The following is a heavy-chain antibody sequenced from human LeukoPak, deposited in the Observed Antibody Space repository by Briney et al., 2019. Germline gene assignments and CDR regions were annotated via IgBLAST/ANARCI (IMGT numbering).Heavy chain of an antibody. D-gene: IGHD2-2*01. V-gene: IGHV1-18*01. CDR2: ISAYNGNT. Sequence: GASVKVSCKASGYTFTSYGISWVRQAPGQGLEWMGWISAYNGNTNYAQKLQGRVTMTTDTSTSTAYMELRSLRSDDTAVYYCARDLVVVPAAMAVPDAFDIWGQGTMVTVSS. J-gene: IGHJ3*02. CDR1: GYTFTSYG. CDR3: ARDLVVVPAAMAVPDAFDI.